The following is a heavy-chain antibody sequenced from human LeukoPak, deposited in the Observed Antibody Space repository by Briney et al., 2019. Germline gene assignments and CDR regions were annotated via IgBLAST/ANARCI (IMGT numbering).Heavy chain of an antibody. V-gene: IGHV3-11*01. CDR1: GFTFSDYY. J-gene: IGHJ3*02. Sequence: GGSLRLSCAASGFTFSDYYMSWIRQAPGKGLEWVSYISSSGSTIYYADSVKGRFTISRDNAKNSLYLQMNSLRAEDTAVYYCASHSELLYDFWSGYYSAFDIWGQGTMVTVSS. CDR2: ISSSGSTI. D-gene: IGHD3-3*01. CDR3: ASHSELLYDFWSGYYSAFDI.